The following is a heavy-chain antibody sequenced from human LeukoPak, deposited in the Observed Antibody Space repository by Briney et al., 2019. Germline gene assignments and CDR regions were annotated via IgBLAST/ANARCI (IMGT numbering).Heavy chain of an antibody. CDR1: GFTFSSYE. D-gene: IGHD2-2*01. V-gene: IGHV3-48*03. Sequence: GGSLRLSCAASGFTFSSYEMNWVRQAPGKGLEWVSYISSSGSTIKYADSVKGRFTTSRDNAKNSLYLQVNSLRAEDTAVYYCARKYCSSTSCLVDYWGQGTLVTVSS. CDR3: ARKYCSSTSCLVDY. CDR2: ISSSGSTI. J-gene: IGHJ4*02.